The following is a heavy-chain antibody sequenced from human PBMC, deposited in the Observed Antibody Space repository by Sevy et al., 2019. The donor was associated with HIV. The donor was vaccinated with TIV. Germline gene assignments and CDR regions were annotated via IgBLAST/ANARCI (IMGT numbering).Heavy chain of an antibody. CDR3: AKDLAGPGRRYFDY. J-gene: IGHJ4*02. V-gene: IGHV3-30*02. D-gene: IGHD6-13*01. CDR2: IRSDGSDK. CDR1: GFTFSNFG. Sequence: GGSLRLSCTASGFTFSNFGMHWVRQVPGKGLEWVTFIRSDGSDKYYAPSVKGRFTISRDDSKNTLYLQMDSLRAEDTAIYYCAKDLAGPGRRYFDYWGQGTLVTVSS.